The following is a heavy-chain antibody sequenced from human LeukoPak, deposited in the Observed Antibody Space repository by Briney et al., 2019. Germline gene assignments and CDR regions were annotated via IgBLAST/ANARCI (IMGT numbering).Heavy chain of an antibody. CDR1: GYTFTSYA. D-gene: IGHD2-21*01. CDR2: INAGNGNT. CDR3: AKDFRIGYSAHFDY. V-gene: IGHV1-3*01. Sequence: ASVNVSCKASGYTFTSYAMHWVRQAPGQRLEWMGWINAGNGNTKYSQKFQGRDTITRDTSASTAYMELSSLRGEDTAVYYCAKDFRIGYSAHFDYWGQGALVTVSS. J-gene: IGHJ4*02.